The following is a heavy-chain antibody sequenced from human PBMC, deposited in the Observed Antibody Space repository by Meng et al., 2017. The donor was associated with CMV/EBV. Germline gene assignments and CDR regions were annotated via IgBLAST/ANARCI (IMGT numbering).Heavy chain of an antibody. CDR1: GYTFTSYG. CDR2: IIPIFGTA. D-gene: IGHD3-3*01. Sequence: SVKVSCKASGYTFTSYGISWVRQAPGQGLEWMGGIIPIFGTANYAQKFQGRVTITTDESTSTAYMELSSLRSEDTAVYYCARDGQGSYDFWSGYYKQYYGMDVWGQGTTVTVSS. V-gene: IGHV1-69*05. J-gene: IGHJ6*02. CDR3: ARDGQGSYDFWSGYYKQYYGMDV.